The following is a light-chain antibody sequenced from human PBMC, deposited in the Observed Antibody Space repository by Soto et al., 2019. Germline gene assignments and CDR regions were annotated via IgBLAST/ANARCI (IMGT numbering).Light chain of an antibody. CDR2: DAS. V-gene: IGKV3-11*01. Sequence: EIVLTQSPATLSLSPGERATLSCRASQRVSSYLAWCQQKPGQAPRLLIYDASNRATGIPARFSGSGSGTDFTLTISSLEPEDFAVYYCQQRSNWPITFGQGTRLEIK. CDR3: QQRSNWPIT. J-gene: IGKJ5*01. CDR1: QRVSSY.